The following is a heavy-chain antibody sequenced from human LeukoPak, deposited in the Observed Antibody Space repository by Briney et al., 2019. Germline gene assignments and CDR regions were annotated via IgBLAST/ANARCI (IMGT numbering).Heavy chain of an antibody. Sequence: GGSLRLSCAASGFTFSSYGRHWVRPAPGKGLEGVTVIWYGESNKYYADPVKGRFTISRNNSTTTLYLQMNSLRAEDTAVYYCARKGGNQAFDIWGQGTMVTVSS. CDR1: GFTFSSYG. CDR2: IWYGESNK. D-gene: IGHD3-16*01. CDR3: ARKGGNQAFDI. J-gene: IGHJ3*02. V-gene: IGHV3-33*01.